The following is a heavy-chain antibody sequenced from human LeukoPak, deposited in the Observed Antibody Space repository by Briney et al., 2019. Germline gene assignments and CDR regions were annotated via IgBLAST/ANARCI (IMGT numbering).Heavy chain of an antibody. V-gene: IGHV3-74*01. CDR1: GFTFVSHG. D-gene: IGHD2-15*01. Sequence: GGSLRLSCVASGFTFVSHGMIWVRQAPGKGLVWVSRMNSDGSNTNYADSVKGRFTISRDNAKNTLYLQMNSLRADDTAVYYCARDICSGIGCYPRAPFDYWGQGTLVTVSS. CDR2: MNSDGSNT. J-gene: IGHJ4*02. CDR3: ARDICSGIGCYPRAPFDY.